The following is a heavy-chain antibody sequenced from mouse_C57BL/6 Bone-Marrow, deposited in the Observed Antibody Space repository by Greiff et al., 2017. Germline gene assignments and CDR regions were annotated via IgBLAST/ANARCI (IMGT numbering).Heavy chain of an antibody. CDR3: ARSRGYDYDGGGDY. D-gene: IGHD2-4*01. J-gene: IGHJ2*01. Sequence: VQLQQPGAELVMPGASVKLSCKASGYTFTSYWMHWVKQRPGHGLEWIGEIDPSDSYTNYNQKFKGKSTLAVDQSSSTAYMQLSSLTSEDSAVYYCARSRGYDYDGGGDYWGQGTTLTVSS. CDR1: GYTFTSYW. V-gene: IGHV1-69*01. CDR2: IDPSDSYT.